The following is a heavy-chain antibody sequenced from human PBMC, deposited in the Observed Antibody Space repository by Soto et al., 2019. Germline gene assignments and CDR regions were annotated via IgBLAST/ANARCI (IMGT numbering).Heavy chain of an antibody. CDR2: INHSGST. CDR3: AXGXXXXXFDY. Sequence: QVQLQQWGAGLLKPSETLSLTCAVYGGSFXXXYWSXXRQPPGKGLEWIGEINHSGSTNYNPSLKSRVTIXXXXXXXXXXXXXXXXXXXXXXXXXXAXGXXXXXFDYWGQGTLVTVSS. J-gene: IGHJ4*02. CDR1: GGSFXXXY. V-gene: IGHV4-34*01.